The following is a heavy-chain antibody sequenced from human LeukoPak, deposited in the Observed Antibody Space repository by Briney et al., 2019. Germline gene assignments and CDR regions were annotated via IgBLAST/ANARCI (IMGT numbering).Heavy chain of an antibody. J-gene: IGHJ3*02. CDR3: ARVVGYGDYLGAFDI. V-gene: IGHV3-7*01. CDR2: LKQDGSQK. CDR1: GFTFSSHW. Sequence: GGSLRLSCAASGFTFSSHWMSWVRQAPGKGLEWVATLKQDGSQKYYVHSVKGRFTISRDNAKNSLYLQMNSLRAEDTAVYYCARVVGYGDYLGAFDIWGQGTMVTVAS. D-gene: IGHD4-17*01.